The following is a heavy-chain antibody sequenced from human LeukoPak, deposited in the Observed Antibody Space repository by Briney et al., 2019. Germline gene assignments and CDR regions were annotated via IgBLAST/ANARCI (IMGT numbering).Heavy chain of an antibody. J-gene: IGHJ6*02. CDR2: IYSDGST. D-gene: IGHD6-13*01. CDR1: GFSVSSNY. CDR3: ARDRSRKYYYYGMHT. V-gene: IGHV3-66*01. Sequence: GGSLRLSCAASGFSVSSNYMSWVRQAPGKGLEWVSVIYSDGSTYYADSVKGRFTISRDNSKNTLYLQMNSLRAEDTAVYYCARDRSRKYYYYGMHTWGHGTTVTVSS.